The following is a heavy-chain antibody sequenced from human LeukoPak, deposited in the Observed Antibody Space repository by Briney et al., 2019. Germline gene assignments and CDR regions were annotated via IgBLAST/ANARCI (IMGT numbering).Heavy chain of an antibody. D-gene: IGHD5-18*01. CDR3: ARQDGYSYGISFDY. J-gene: IGHJ4*02. V-gene: IGHV4-39*01. CDR1: GGSISSSSYY. Sequence: SETLSLTCTVSGGSISSSSYYWGWIRQPPGKGLEWIVSIYYSGSTYYNPSLKSRVTISVDTSKNQFSLKLSSVTAADTAVYYCARQDGYSYGISFDYWGQGTLVTVSS. CDR2: IYYSGST.